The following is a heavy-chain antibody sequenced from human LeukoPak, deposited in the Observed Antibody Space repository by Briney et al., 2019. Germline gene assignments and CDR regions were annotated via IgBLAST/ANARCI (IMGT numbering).Heavy chain of an antibody. V-gene: IGHV3-30*18. CDR1: GFSFSSYG. CDR2: MSYDGRNK. CDR3: AKTGARYSYGWSIYDTFDI. Sequence: GGSLRLSCAALGFSFSSYGMHWARQAPGKGLEWVAVMSYDGRNKDYADSVKGRFTISRDNSKNTLYLQMNSLRAEDTAMYYCAKTGARYSYGWSIYDTFDIWGQGTMVSVSS. D-gene: IGHD5-18*01. J-gene: IGHJ3*02.